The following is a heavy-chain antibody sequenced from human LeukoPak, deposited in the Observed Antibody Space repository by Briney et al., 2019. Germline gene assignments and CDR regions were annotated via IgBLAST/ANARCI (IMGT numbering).Heavy chain of an antibody. Sequence: PGGSLRLSCAASGFTFSSYGMHWVRQAPGKGLEWVAVISYDGSNKYYADSVKGRFTISRDNSKNTLYLQMNSLRAEDTAVYYCAKPIPTMVRGVIKDYWGQGTLVTVSS. V-gene: IGHV3-30*18. D-gene: IGHD3-10*01. J-gene: IGHJ4*02. CDR3: AKPIPTMVRGVIKDY. CDR2: ISYDGSNK. CDR1: GFTFSSYG.